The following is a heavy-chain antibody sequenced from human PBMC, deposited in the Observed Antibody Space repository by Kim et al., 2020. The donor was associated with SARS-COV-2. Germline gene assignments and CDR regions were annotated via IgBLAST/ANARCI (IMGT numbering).Heavy chain of an antibody. D-gene: IGHD2-8*01. CDR3: ARGKTVLMVYAIGWFDP. Sequence: ASVKVSCKASGYTFTSYAMNWVRQAPGQGLEWMGWINTNTGNPTYAQGFTGRFVFSLDTSVSTAYLQISSLKAEDTAVYYCARGKTVLMVYAIGWFDPWGQGTLVTVSS. CDR1: GYTFTSYA. CDR2: INTNTGNP. V-gene: IGHV7-4-1*02. J-gene: IGHJ5*02.